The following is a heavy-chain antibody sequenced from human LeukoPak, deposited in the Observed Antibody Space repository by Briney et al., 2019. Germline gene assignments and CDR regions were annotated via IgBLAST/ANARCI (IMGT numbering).Heavy chain of an antibody. J-gene: IGHJ6*03. CDR3: ATAYYDFWSGYPSYMDV. CDR1: GGSFSGYY. D-gene: IGHD3-3*01. CDR2: INHSGST. V-gene: IGHV4-34*01. Sequence: SETLSLTCAVYGGSFSGYYWSWIRQPPGKGLEWIGEINHSGSTNYNPSLKSRVTISVDTSKNQFSLKLSSVTAADTAVYYCATAYYDFWSGYPSYMDVWGKGTTVTVSS.